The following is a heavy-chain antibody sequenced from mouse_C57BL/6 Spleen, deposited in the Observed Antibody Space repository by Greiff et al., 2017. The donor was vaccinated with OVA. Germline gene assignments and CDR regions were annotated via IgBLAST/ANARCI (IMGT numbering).Heavy chain of an antibody. CDR2: IDPEDGET. D-gene: IGHD1-1*01. CDR1: GFNIKDYY. J-gene: IGHJ4*01. V-gene: IGHV14-2*01. CDR3: ARDFYYYGSSYGYYAMDY. Sequence: VQLKESGAELVKPGASVKLSCTASGFNIKDYYMHWVKQRTEQGLEWIGRIDPEDGETKYAPKFQGKATITADTSSNTAYLQLSSLTSEDTAVYYCARDFYYYGSSYGYYAMDYWGQGTSVTVSS.